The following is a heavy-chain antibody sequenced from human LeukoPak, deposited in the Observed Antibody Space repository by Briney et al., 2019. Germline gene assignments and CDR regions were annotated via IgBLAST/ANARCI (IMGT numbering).Heavy chain of an antibody. CDR3: ARITHSSSWYQSPSDAFDI. CDR2: IYTSGST. J-gene: IGHJ3*02. D-gene: IGHD6-13*01. Sequence: SQTLSLTCAVYGGSFSGYYWSWIRQPAGKGLEWIGRIYTSGSTNYNPSLKSRVTISVDTSKNQFSLKLSSVTAADTAVYYCARITHSSSWYQSPSDAFDIWGQGTMVTVSS. CDR1: GGSFSGYY. V-gene: IGHV4-59*10.